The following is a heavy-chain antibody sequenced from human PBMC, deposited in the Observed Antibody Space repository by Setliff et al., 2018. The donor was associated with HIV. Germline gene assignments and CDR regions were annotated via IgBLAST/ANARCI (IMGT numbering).Heavy chain of an antibody. CDR1: GYTFSSYD. Sequence: ASVKVSCKASGYTFSSYDINWVRQATGQGLEWMGWMNPNSGNTGYAQKFQGRVTMTRDTSISTAYMELNNLKFGDTAVYYCARARRDSYDRGRRNHYYIDVWGKGTTVTVSS. D-gene: IGHD3-22*01. CDR3: ARARRDSYDRGRRNHYYIDV. CDR2: MNPNSGNT. J-gene: IGHJ6*03. V-gene: IGHV1-8*02.